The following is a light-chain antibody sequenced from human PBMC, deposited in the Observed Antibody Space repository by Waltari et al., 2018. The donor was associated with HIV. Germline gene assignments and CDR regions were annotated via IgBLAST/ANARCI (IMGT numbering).Light chain of an antibody. CDR1: RSINSC. CDR3: QQTYSSPYT. J-gene: IGKJ3*01. V-gene: IGKV1-39*01. CDR2: AAS. Sequence: DIQRTQSPSSLSASVVGRITFSCRASRSINSCLNWYRQKPGKSPKLLIYAASSLQSGVPSRLSGGGSETVFTLTISSLQPDDFATYYCQQTYSSPYTFGPGTRVDIK.